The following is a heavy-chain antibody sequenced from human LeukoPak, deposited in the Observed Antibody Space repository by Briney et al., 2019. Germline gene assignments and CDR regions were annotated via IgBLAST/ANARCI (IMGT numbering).Heavy chain of an antibody. V-gene: IGHV4-31*03. Sequence: SETLSLTCTVSGGSISSGGYYWRWIRQHPGKGLEWIGYIYYSGSTYYNPSLKSRVTISVDTSKNQFSLKLSSVTAADTAVYYCARVVPERGYSYVGDAFDIWGQGTMVTVSS. D-gene: IGHD5-18*01. J-gene: IGHJ3*02. CDR2: IYYSGST. CDR1: GGSISSGGYY. CDR3: ARVVPERGYSYVGDAFDI.